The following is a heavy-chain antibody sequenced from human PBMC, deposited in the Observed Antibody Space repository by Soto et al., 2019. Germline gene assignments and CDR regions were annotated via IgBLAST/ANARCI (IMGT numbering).Heavy chain of an antibody. D-gene: IGHD6-6*01. Sequence: SETLSLTCTVSGGSISSYYWSWIRQPPGKGLERIGYIYYSGSTNYNPSLKSRVTISVDTSKNQFSLKLSSVTAADTAVYYCARHRRYSSSSRYYYYYMDVWGKGTTVTVSS. CDR3: ARHRRYSSSSRYYYYYMDV. CDR2: IYYSGST. V-gene: IGHV4-59*08. CDR1: GGSISSYY. J-gene: IGHJ6*03.